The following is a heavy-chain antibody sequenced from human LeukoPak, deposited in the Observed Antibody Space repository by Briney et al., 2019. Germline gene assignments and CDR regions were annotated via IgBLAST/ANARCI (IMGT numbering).Heavy chain of an antibody. CDR3: ARRVRGVPFDY. D-gene: IGHD3-10*01. CDR2: IYYSGST. V-gene: IGHV4-39*01. CDR1: GGSISSSGHY. Sequence: SETLSLTCTVSGGSISSSGHYWDWIRQPPGKGLEWIGGIYYSGSTDYNPSLQSRVTISADTSKNQFSLRLSSVTAAHTAVYYCARRVRGVPFDYWGQGTLVTVSS. J-gene: IGHJ4*02.